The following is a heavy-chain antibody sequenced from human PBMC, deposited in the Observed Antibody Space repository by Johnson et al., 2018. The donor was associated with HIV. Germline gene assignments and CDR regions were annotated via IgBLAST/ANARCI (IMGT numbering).Heavy chain of an antibody. V-gene: IGHV3-53*01. CDR2: IYSGGST. Sequence: VHLVESGGGLIQPGGSLRLSCAASGFTVSSTYMSWVRQAPGKGLEWVSAIYSGGSTYYADSVKGLFTISRDNSKNTLDLQMNSLRAEETAVYYCAREWLYGFDIWGQGTMVTVSS. J-gene: IGHJ3*02. D-gene: IGHD5-24*01. CDR3: AREWLYGFDI. CDR1: GFTVSSTY.